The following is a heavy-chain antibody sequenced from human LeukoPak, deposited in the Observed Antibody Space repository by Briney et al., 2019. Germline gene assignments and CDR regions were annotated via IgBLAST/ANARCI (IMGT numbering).Heavy chain of an antibody. CDR3: ARLNPGYVTAPHDS. CDR2: VYYSGSI. CDR1: GGSITAGNHH. J-gene: IGHJ5*01. V-gene: IGHV4-39*01. D-gene: IGHD3-16*01. Sequence: PSETLSLTCTVSGGSITAGNHHWGWIRQPPGKGLEWIGSVYYSGSISSDTSHKSRVTISGDTSKNQFSLSLSSVTAADTAVYYCARLNPGYVTAPHDSWGQGMLVTVSS.